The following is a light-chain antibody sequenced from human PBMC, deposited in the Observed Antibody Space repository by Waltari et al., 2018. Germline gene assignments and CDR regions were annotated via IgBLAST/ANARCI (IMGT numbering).Light chain of an antibody. V-gene: IGKV3-11*01. Sequence: EIVLTQFPATLSLSPGERATLSCRASQSGGYSLVWYQQKPGQAPRLLIYDASNRATGIPARFSGSRSGADFTLTISSLEPEDFAVYYCQQRDNRAWTFGQGTKVEIK. J-gene: IGKJ1*01. CDR3: QQRDNRAWT. CDR2: DAS. CDR1: QSGGYS.